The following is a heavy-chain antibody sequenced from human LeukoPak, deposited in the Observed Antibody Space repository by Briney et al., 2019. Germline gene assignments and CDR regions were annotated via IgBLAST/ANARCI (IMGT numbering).Heavy chain of an antibody. V-gene: IGHV1-18*01. J-gene: IGHJ4*02. D-gene: IGHD6-13*01. CDR3: ADSSSWYYFDY. Sequence: VASVKVSCKASGYTFTSYGISWVRQAPGQGLEWMGWISAYNGNTNYAQKLQGRVTMTTDTSTSTAYMELRSLRPDDTAVYYCADSSSWYYFDYWGQGTLVTVSS. CDR2: ISAYNGNT. CDR1: GYTFTSYG.